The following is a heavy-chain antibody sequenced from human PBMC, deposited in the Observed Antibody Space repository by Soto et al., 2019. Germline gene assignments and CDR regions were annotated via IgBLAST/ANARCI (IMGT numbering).Heavy chain of an antibody. CDR1: GFTFSRYA. J-gene: IGHJ4*02. V-gene: IGHV3-23*01. D-gene: IGHD5-18*01. CDR3: AKREGYGSVDY. CDR2: IDGSGDNT. Sequence: EVQLLESGGGLAQPGGSLRLSCAASGFTFSRYAMSWVRQAPGKGPEWVSTIDGSGDNTYYADSVKGRFTISRDNFKNTLHLQMNSLRAEDMAVYYCAKREGYGSVDYWCKGTLVTVSS.